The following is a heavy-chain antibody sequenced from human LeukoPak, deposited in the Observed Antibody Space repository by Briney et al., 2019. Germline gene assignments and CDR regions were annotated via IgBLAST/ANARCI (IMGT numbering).Heavy chain of an antibody. D-gene: IGHD3-10*01. CDR2: IKPNTGDT. V-gene: IGHV1-2*02. Sequence: ASVKVSCKASGYTFTGYYMHWVRQAPGQGLEWMGWIKPNTGDTKYAQKLQGRVTMTTDTSTSTAYMELRSLRSDDTAVYYCASSGSGSYSPVDYWGQGTLVTVSS. CDR1: GYTFTGYY. J-gene: IGHJ4*02. CDR3: ASSGSGSYSPVDY.